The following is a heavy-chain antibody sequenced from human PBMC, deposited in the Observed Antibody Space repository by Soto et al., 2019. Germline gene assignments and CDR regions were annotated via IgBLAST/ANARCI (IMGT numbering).Heavy chain of an antibody. CDR2: ISSSSSYI. CDR1: GFTFSSYS. Sequence: KSGGSLRLSCAASGFTFSSYSMNWVRQAPGKGLEWVSSISSSSSYIYYADSVKGRFTISRDNAKNSLYLQMNSLRAEDTAVYYCARDVWTGGYSYGPPDYWGQGTLVTVSS. V-gene: IGHV3-21*01. J-gene: IGHJ4*02. CDR3: ARDVWTGGYSYGPPDY. D-gene: IGHD5-18*01.